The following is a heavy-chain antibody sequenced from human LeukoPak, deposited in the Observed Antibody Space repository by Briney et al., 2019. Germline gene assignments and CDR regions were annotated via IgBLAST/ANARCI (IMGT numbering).Heavy chain of an antibody. CDR1: GFTVSSNY. CDR3: ARGVEDGYKY. D-gene: IGHD5-24*01. Sequence: GGSLRLSRAASGFTVSSNYMSWVRQAPGKGLEWVSVIYSGGSTYYADSVKGRFTISRDNSKNTLYLQMNSLRAEDTAVYYCARGVEDGYKYWGQGTLVTVSS. V-gene: IGHV3-53*01. CDR2: IYSGGST. J-gene: IGHJ4*02.